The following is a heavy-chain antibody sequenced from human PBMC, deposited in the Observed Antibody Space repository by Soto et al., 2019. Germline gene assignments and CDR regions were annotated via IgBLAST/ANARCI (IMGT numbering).Heavy chain of an antibody. D-gene: IGHD6-19*01. CDR2: IKQDGSEK. CDR3: ARAPPLREWLAQTIDYFDY. CDR1: GFTFSSYW. V-gene: IGHV3-7*05. J-gene: IGHJ4*02. Sequence: GGSLRLSCAASGFTFSSYWMSWVRQAPGKGLEWVANIKQDGSEKYYVDSVKGRFTISRDNAKNSLYLQMNSLRAEDTAVYYCARAPPLREWLAQTIDYFDYWGQGTLVTVSS.